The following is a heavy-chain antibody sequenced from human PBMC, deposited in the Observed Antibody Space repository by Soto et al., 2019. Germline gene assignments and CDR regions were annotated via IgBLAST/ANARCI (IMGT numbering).Heavy chain of an antibody. CDR2: ISGSGGST. D-gene: IGHD3-22*01. V-gene: IGHV3-23*01. Sequence: EVQLLESGGGLVQPGGSLRLSCAASGFIFSSYAMSWVRQAPGKGLEWVSTISGSGGSTYYADSVKGRFTISRDNSRNTLYLQMNSLRAEDTAVYYCAKDIIVVVSSADYWGQGTLVIVSS. J-gene: IGHJ4*02. CDR1: GFIFSSYA. CDR3: AKDIIVVVSSADY.